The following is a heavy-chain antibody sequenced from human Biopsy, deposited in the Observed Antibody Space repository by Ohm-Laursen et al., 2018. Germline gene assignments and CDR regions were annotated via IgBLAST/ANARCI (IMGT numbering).Heavy chain of an antibody. Sequence: TLSLTWTVSGGSINTDLNYWSWIRQRPGKGLEWIGYIYHSGATYYNPSLESQVTISIDTSKNQFSLKVTSVTAADTAVYYCARATVETASFDFWGLGTLVTVSS. CDR2: IYHSGAT. D-gene: IGHD4-23*01. CDR3: ARATVETASFDF. CDR1: GGSINTDLNY. J-gene: IGHJ4*02. V-gene: IGHV4-31*01.